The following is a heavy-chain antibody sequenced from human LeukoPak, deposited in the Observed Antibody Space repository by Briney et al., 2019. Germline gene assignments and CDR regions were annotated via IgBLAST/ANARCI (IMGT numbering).Heavy chain of an antibody. CDR2: IYYSGST. CDR3: ARQAYYDSRFDL. Sequence: SETLSLTCTVSGGSISSSSYSWGWIRQPPGKGLEWIGSIYYSGSTYYNPSLKSRVTISVDTSKNQFSLKLSSVTAADTAVYYCARQAYYDSRFDLWGRGTLVTVSS. J-gene: IGHJ2*01. V-gene: IGHV4-39*01. D-gene: IGHD3-22*01. CDR1: GGSISSSSYS.